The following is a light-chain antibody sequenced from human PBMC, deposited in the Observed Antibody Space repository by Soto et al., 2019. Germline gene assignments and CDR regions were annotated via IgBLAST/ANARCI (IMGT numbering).Light chain of an antibody. CDR2: EVN. Sequence: QSVLTQPASVSGSLGQSITISCTGTSSDVGGYNYVSWYQQHPGKVPKLMIYEVNNRPSGVSNRFSGSKSANTASLTISELQADDEADYYCSSFTSTSTQVFGGGTKVTVL. J-gene: IGLJ3*02. CDR1: SSDVGGYNY. CDR3: SSFTSTSTQV. V-gene: IGLV2-14*01.